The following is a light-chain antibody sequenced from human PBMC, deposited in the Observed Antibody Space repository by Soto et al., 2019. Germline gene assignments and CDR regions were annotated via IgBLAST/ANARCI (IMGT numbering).Light chain of an antibody. Sequence: IVFTQSPCTLSLSPGERVTFSCRASQSVNSRLAWYQHKPGQAPRLLISGASSRATGIPDRFSGSGSATDFTLTISRLEPEDFAVYHCQQYGSSPTTFGQGTKVDIK. CDR2: GAS. V-gene: IGKV3-20*01. CDR1: QSVNSR. CDR3: QQYGSSPTT. J-gene: IGKJ1*01.